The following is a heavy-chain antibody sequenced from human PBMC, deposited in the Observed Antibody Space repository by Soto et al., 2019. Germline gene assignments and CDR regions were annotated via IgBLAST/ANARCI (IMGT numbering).Heavy chain of an antibody. V-gene: IGHV4-30-2*01. CDR3: ARAAAATWYYYGMDV. J-gene: IGHJ6*02. Sequence: PSETLSLTCVVSGGSISSGGYSWSWIRQPPGKGLEWIGYIYHSGSTYYNPSLKSRVTISLDRSKNQFSPNLTSVTAADTAVYYCARAAAATWYYYGMDVWGQGTTVTVS. CDR2: IYHSGST. CDR1: GGSISSGGYS. D-gene: IGHD6-13*01.